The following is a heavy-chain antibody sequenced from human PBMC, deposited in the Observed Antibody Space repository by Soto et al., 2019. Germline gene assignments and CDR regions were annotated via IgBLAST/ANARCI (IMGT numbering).Heavy chain of an antibody. CDR3: ARGRGVLRFLEWLPHPYGMDV. J-gene: IGHJ6*02. V-gene: IGHV4-34*01. CDR2: INHSGST. Sequence: QVQLQQWGAGLLKPSETLSLTCAVYGGSFSGYYWSWIRQPPGKGLEWIGEINHSGSTNYNPSLKSRVTISVDTSKNQFSLKLSSVNAADTAVYYCARGRGVLRFLEWLPHPYGMDVWGQGTTVTVSS. D-gene: IGHD3-3*01. CDR1: GGSFSGYY.